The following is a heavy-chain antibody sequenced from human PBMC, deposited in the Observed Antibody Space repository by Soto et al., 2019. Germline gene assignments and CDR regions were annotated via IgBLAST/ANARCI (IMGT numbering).Heavy chain of an antibody. V-gene: IGHV2-5*02. J-gene: IGHJ5*02. CDR2: ISWDDAK. CDR3: TRRPVAASGTGAKWFDT. D-gene: IGHD6-13*01. CDR1: GFSLSTSGVG. Sequence: QITLKESGPTLVKPTKNPTLTCNFSGFSLSTSGVGVGWIRQPPGKALEWLALISWDDAKRYSPSLKSRLTITKDTSKTQVVLTRTNRNLVDTAIYHRTRRPVAASGTGAKWFDTWGQGTLVTVSS.